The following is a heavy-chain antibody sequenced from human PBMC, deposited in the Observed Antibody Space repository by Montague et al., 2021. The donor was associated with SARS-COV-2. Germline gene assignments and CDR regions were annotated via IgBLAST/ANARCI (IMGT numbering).Heavy chain of an antibody. CDR3: AKDFMSLMVYAMVYYYYGMDV. V-gene: IGHV3-30*18. CDR2: ISYDGSNK. D-gene: IGHD2-8*01. Sequence: SLRLSCPASGFTFSSYGMHWVRQAPGKGLEWVAVISYDGSNKYYADSVKGRFTISRDNSKNTLCLQMNSLRAEDTAVYYCAKDFMSLMVYAMVYYYYGMDVWGQGTTVTVSS. J-gene: IGHJ6*02. CDR1: GFTFSSYG.